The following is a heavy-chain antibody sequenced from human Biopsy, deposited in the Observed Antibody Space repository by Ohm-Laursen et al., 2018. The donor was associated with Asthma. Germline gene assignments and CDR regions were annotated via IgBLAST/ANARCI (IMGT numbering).Heavy chain of an antibody. J-gene: IGHJ6*02. CDR2: IWYDGSNK. V-gene: IGHV3-33*01. D-gene: IGHD3-3*01. CDR1: GFTFSSYG. CDR3: ARSIYDSWSGYYGMDV. Sequence: SLRLSCAASGFTFSSYGMHWVRQAPGKGLEWVAVIWYDGSNKYYADSVKGRFTISRDNSKNTLYLQMNSLRAEDTAVYYCARSIYDSWSGYYGMDVWGQGTTVTVSS.